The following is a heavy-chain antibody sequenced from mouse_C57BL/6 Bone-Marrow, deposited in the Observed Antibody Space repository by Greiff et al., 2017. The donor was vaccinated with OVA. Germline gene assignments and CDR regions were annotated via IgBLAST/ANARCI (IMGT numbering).Heavy chain of an antibody. CDR3: ARWGYSNYFDY. CDR1: GYTFTSYT. CDR2: INPSSGYT. V-gene: IGHV1-4*01. D-gene: IGHD2-5*01. J-gene: IGHJ2*01. Sequence: VQLQQSGAELARPGASVKMSCKASGYTFTSYTMHWVKQRPGQGLEWIGYINPSSGYTKYNQKFKDKATLTADKSSSTAYMQLSSLTSEDSAVYYCARWGYSNYFDYWGQGTTRTVSS.